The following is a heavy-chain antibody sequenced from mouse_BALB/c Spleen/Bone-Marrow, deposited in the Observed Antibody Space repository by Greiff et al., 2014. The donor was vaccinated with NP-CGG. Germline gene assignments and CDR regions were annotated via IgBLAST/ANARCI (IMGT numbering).Heavy chain of an antibody. V-gene: IGHV2-9*02. CDR2: IWAGGST. J-gene: IGHJ1*01. D-gene: IGHD2-3*01. CDR3: ARVYLWYFDV. CDR1: GFSLTSYG. Sequence: VQLQQSRPGLVAPSQSLSITCTVSGFSLTSYGVHWVRQPPGKGLEWLGVIWAGGSTNYNSALMSRLSISKDNSKSQVFLKMNSLQTEDTAMYYCARVYLWYFDVWGAGTTVTVSS.